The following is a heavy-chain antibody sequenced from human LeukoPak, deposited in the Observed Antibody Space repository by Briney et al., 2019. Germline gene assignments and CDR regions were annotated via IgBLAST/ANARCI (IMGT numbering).Heavy chain of an antibody. V-gene: IGHV1-18*01. Sequence: ASVKVSCKASGYNFKSYGISWVRQAPGQGLEWMGWISAYNGNTNYAQKFQGRVTLTTDTSTSTAYMELRSLTSDDTAVYYCANDYSGSWFGAFDTWGEGTMVTVSS. CDR3: ANDYSGSWFGAFDT. CDR1: GYNFKSYG. CDR2: ISAYNGNT. J-gene: IGHJ3*02. D-gene: IGHD6-13*01.